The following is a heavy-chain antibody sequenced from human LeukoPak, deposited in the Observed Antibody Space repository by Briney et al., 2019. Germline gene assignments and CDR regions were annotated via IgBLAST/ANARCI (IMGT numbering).Heavy chain of an antibody. CDR3: ARDQEGFDY. Sequence: ATVKVSCKASGYTFTSNYIHWVRQAPGQGLEWMGMIYPRDGSTSYAQKFQGRDTVTRDTSTSTVHMELSGLRSEDTAVYYCARDQEGFDYWGQGTLVTVSP. CDR2: IYPRDGST. J-gene: IGHJ4*02. CDR1: GYTFTSNY. V-gene: IGHV1-46*01.